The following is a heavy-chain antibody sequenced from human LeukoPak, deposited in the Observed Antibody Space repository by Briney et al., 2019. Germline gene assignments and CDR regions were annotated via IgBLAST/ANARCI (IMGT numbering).Heavy chain of an antibody. D-gene: IGHD3-3*01. Sequence: SETLSLTCAVYGGSFSGYYWSWIRQPPGKGLEWIGEINHSGSTNYNPSLKSRVTISVDTSKNQFSLKLSSVTAADTAVYYCASLNYDFWSGYFIGAWFDPWGQGTLVTVSS. J-gene: IGHJ5*02. V-gene: IGHV4-34*01. CDR3: ASLNYDFWSGYFIGAWFDP. CDR1: GGSFSGYY. CDR2: INHSGST.